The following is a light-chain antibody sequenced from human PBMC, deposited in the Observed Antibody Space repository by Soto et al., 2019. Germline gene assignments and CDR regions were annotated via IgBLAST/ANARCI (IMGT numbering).Light chain of an antibody. CDR2: NNN. J-gene: IGLJ1*01. V-gene: IGLV1-44*01. CDR3: AAWDDSLNGLV. CDR1: SSNIGSNT. Sequence: QLVLTQPPSASGTPGQRVTISCSGSSSNIGSNTVNWYQQLPGTAPKLLIYNNNQRPSGVPDRFSGSQSGTSASLAIGGLQSEDEADYYCAAWDDSLNGLVFGTGTKLTVL.